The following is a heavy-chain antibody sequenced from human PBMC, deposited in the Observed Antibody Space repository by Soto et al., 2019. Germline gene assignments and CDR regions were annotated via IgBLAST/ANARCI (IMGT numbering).Heavy chain of an antibody. CDR3: ARPPLPGYSIHFNS. V-gene: IGHV5-51*01. CDR1: GYIFIDYW. Sequence: GESLKISCKASGYIFIDYWIGWVRQVPGKGLEWMGIVYPRDSDTRYSPSFQGQVTISADRSTGTAFLQWRSLKASDTALYYCARPPLPGYSIHFNSWGQGTLVTVSS. J-gene: IGHJ4*02. D-gene: IGHD2-15*01. CDR2: VYPRDSDT.